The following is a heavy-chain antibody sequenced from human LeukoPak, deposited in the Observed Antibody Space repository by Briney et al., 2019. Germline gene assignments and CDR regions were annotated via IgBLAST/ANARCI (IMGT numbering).Heavy chain of an antibody. V-gene: IGHV3-30*03. J-gene: IGHJ4*02. CDR1: GFTFSSYG. CDR3: RTSTGGF. D-gene: IGHD5-12*01. Sequence: GGSLRLSCAASGFTFSSYGMHWVRQAPGKGLEWVTFISYDGSNNYYADSVKGRFTISRDNSKNTLYLQMNSLRTEDTAVYYVRTSTGGFWGQGTLGTVSS. CDR2: ISYDGSNN.